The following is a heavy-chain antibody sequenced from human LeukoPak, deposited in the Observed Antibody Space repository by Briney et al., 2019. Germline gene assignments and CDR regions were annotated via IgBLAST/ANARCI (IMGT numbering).Heavy chain of an antibody. CDR1: GITLSNYG. J-gene: IGHJ4*02. CDR3: AKRGIVIRAVIIVGFHKEAYYFDY. Sequence: GGSLRPSCAVSGITLSNYGMSWVRQAPGEGLEWVAGISDSGGSTNYADSVKGRFTISRDNPKNTLYLQMNSLRAEDTAVYFCAKRGIVIRAVIIVGFHKEAYYFDYWGQGALVTVSS. D-gene: IGHD3-10*01. V-gene: IGHV3-23*01. CDR2: ISDSGGST.